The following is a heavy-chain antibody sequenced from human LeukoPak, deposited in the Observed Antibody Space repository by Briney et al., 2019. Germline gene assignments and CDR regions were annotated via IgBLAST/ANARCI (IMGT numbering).Heavy chain of an antibody. J-gene: IGHJ3*02. CDR1: GYTFTGYY. D-gene: IGHD6-6*01. CDR2: IYPYSGDT. Sequence: ASVKVSCKASGYTFTGYYIHWVRQAPGQGLEWMGWIYPYSGDTNYAQNLQGRVTMTRDTSISTAYMELSSLKSDDTAVYYCARDRNSGSSLDIWGQGTVLTVSS. V-gene: IGHV1-2*02. CDR3: ARDRNSGSSLDI.